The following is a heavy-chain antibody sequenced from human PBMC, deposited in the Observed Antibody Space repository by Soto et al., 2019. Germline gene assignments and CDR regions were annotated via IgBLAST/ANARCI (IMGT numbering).Heavy chain of an antibody. Sequence: SVKVSCKASGGTFSSYTINWVRQAPGQGLEWMGRIIPILGMGSYAQKFQGRVTITADRSTSTAYMELSSLRSDDTAVYFCASDYRDGYHIPFDDWGQGTLVTVSS. D-gene: IGHD5-12*01. CDR2: IIPILGMG. J-gene: IGHJ4*02. V-gene: IGHV1-69*02. CDR3: ASDYRDGYHIPFDD. CDR1: GGTFSSYT.